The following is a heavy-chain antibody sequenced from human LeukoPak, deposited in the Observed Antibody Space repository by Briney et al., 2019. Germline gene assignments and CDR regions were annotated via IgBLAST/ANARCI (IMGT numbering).Heavy chain of an antibody. Sequence: ASVKVSCKASGYTFTSYDINWVRQATGQGLEWMGWMNPNSGNTGYAQKFQGRVTITRNTSISTAYMELSSLRSEDTAVYYCARGLDFWGGYYKDYWGQGTLVTVSS. CDR1: GYTFTSYD. CDR2: MNPNSGNT. CDR3: ARGLDFWGGYYKDY. J-gene: IGHJ4*02. D-gene: IGHD3-3*01. V-gene: IGHV1-8*01.